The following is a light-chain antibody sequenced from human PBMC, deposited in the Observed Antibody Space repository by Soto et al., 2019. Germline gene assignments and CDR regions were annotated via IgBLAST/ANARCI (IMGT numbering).Light chain of an antibody. CDR2: KAS. V-gene: IGKV2-30*01. Sequence: DVVMTQSPLSLPVTLGQPASISCRSSQSLVYSDGIAYLSWFQQRPGQSPRRLISKASNRDSGVPDRWIGSGSGTDFTLQINRVEAEDVGISYCMQGTHWPPTFGRGTRVEIK. CDR1: QSLVYSDGIAY. J-gene: IGKJ1*01. CDR3: MQGTHWPPT.